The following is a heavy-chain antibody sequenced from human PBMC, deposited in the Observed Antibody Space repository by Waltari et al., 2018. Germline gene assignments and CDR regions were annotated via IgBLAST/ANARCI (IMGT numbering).Heavy chain of an antibody. V-gene: IGHV4-38-2*02. CDR2: IYHSGST. Sequence: QVQLQESGPGLVKPSETLSLTCTVSGYSISSGYYWGWIRQPPGKGLEWIGSIYHSGSTYYNPSLKSRVTISVDTSKNQFSLKLSSVTAADTAVYYCARDHDYSNHVGRYYYYYYMDVWGKGTTVTVSS. D-gene: IGHD4-4*01. CDR1: GYSISSGYY. J-gene: IGHJ6*03. CDR3: ARDHDYSNHVGRYYYYYYMDV.